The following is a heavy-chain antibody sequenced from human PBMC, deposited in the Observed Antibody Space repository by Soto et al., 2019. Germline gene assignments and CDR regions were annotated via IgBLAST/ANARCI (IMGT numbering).Heavy chain of an antibody. Sequence: SETLSLTCTVSGGSISSGGYYWSWIRQHPGKDLEWIGYIYYSGGTYYNPSLKSRVTISVDTSKTQFSLKLSSVTAADTAVYYCARARVVSGSYAGDYWGQGTLVTVSS. CDR1: GGSISSGGYY. V-gene: IGHV4-31*03. J-gene: IGHJ4*02. CDR3: ARARVVSGSYAGDY. CDR2: IYYSGGT. D-gene: IGHD1-26*01.